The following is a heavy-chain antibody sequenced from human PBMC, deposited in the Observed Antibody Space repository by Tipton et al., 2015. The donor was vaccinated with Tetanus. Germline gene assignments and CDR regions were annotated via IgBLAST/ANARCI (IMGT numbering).Heavy chain of an antibody. D-gene: IGHD1-26*01. V-gene: IGHV5-51*01. CDR3: ARHTSGSYHAPFDY. CDR1: GYNLTNYW. J-gene: IGHJ4*02. CDR2: INPADSET. Sequence: QLVQSGAEVKKPGESLKISCQGSGYNLTNYWIGWVRQVPGKGLEWMGIINPADSETTYGPSFQGQVTISADKSIGTAYLQWSSLKASDSAMYYCARHTSGSYHAPFDYWGQGTLVTVSS.